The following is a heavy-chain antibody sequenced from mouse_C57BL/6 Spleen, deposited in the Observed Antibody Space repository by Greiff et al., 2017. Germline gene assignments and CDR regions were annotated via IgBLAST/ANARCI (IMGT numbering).Heavy chain of an antibody. CDR1: GYAFSSSW. CDR2: IYPGGGDT. V-gene: IGHV1-82*01. J-gene: IGHJ2*01. CDR3: ATIGDLTYYFDY. Sequence: QVHVKQSGPELVKPGASVKISCKASGYAFSSSWMNWVKQRPGQGLVWIGRIYPGGGDTNYNGKFKGKATLTADKSSSTSYMQLSSLTSEDSAVYCGATIGDLTYYFDYWGQGTTLTVSS. D-gene: IGHD2-12*01.